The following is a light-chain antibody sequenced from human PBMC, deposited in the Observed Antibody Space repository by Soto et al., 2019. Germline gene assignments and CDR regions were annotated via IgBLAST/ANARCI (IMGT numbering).Light chain of an antibody. Sequence: QSVLTQPASVSGSPGQSIAISCTGNSSDVGGYNYVSWYQQHPGKAPKLMIYDVTNRPSGVSDRFSGSKSGTTASLTSSGLQAEDEADYYCCSFTTTRTYVFGTGTTLTVL. J-gene: IGLJ1*01. CDR3: CSFTTTRTYV. V-gene: IGLV2-14*01. CDR2: DVT. CDR1: SSDVGGYNY.